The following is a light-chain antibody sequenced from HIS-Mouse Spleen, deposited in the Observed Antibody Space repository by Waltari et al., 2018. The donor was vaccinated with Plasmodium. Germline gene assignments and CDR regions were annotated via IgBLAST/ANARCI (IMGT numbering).Light chain of an antibody. CDR1: ALPTHY. V-gene: IGLV3-10*01. Sequence: SYELTQPPSVSVSPGQTARITCSGDALPTHYASWYQQKSGQAPVLVIYEDSKRPSGIPGRFSGSSSGTMATLTISGAQVEDEADYYCYSTDSSGNHRVFGGGTKLTVL. J-gene: IGLJ3*02. CDR2: EDS. CDR3: YSTDSSGNHRV.